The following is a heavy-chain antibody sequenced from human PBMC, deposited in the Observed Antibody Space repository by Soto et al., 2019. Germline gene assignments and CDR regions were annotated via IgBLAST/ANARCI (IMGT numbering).Heavy chain of an antibody. D-gene: IGHD2-21*01. CDR3: ALWSEQCLEIYY. Sequence: SVKVSCKASGYTFNSYYMQWVRQSPGKGLEWMGIINPSGGSTSYAQKFQGRVTMTRDTSTSTVYMELSSLRSEDTAVYYCALWSEQCLEIYYWGQTAEVTVSA. J-gene: IGHJ4*02. CDR1: GYTFNSYY. CDR2: INPSGGST. V-gene: IGHV1-46*02.